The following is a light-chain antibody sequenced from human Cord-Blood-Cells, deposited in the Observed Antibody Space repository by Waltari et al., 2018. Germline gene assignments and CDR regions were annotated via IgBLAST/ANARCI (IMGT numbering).Light chain of an antibody. CDR1: QGISSW. CDR2: AAS. J-gene: IGKJ2*01. CDR3: KQANSFPYT. Sequence: DIQMTQSPSSASAYVGDSVTITCRASQGISSWVAWYQQKPGKAPKLLIYAASSLQSGVPSRFSGSGSGTDFTLTISSLQPEDFATYYWKQANSFPYTFGQGTKLQIK. V-gene: IGKV1-12*01.